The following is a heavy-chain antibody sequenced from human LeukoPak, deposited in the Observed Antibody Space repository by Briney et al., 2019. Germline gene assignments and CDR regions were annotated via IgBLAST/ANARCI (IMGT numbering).Heavy chain of an antibody. V-gene: IGHV4-34*01. CDR3: ARSPATYDSSGYYPRSTNWFDP. D-gene: IGHD3-22*01. Sequence: SETLSLTCAVYGGSFSGYYWSWIRQPPGKGLEWIGEINHSGSTNYNPSLKSRVTISVDTSKNQFSLKLSSVTAADTAVYYCARSPATYDSSGYYPRSTNWFDPWGQGTLVTVSS. CDR2: INHSGST. CDR1: GGSFSGYY. J-gene: IGHJ5*02.